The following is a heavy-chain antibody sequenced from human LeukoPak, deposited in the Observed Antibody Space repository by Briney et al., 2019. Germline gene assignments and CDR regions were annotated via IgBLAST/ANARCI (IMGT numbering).Heavy chain of an antibody. CDR2: IYYSGST. CDR1: GGSISSGGYY. CDR3: ARVSYDSGGYGNYYFDY. J-gene: IGHJ4*02. D-gene: IGHD3-22*01. V-gene: IGHV4-31*03. Sequence: PSQTLSLTCTVSGGSISSGGYYWSSIRQHPGKGLGWLGYIYYSGSTYYNPSLKSRVTISVDTSKNQFSLKLSSVTAADTAVYYCARVSYDSGGYGNYYFDYWGQGTLVTVSS.